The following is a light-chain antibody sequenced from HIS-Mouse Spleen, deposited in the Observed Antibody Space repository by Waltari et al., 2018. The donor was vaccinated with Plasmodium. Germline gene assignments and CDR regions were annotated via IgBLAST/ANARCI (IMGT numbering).Light chain of an antibody. J-gene: IGLJ3*02. V-gene: IGLV1-51*01. Sequence: QSVLTQPPSVSAAPGQKVTISSSGSSSHIGNNYESWYQQLPGTAPKLLIYDNNKRPSGIPDRFSGSKSGTSATLGITGLQTGDEADYYCGTWDSSLSAGVFGGGTKLTVL. CDR2: DNN. CDR1: SSHIGNNY. CDR3: GTWDSSLSAGV.